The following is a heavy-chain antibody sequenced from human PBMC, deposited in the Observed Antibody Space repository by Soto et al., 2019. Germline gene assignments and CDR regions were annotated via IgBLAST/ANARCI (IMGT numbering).Heavy chain of an antibody. CDR3: ARDKITGLFDY. J-gene: IGHJ4*02. D-gene: IGHD2-8*02. CDR1: GGSFSGYY. V-gene: IGHV4-34*01. Sequence: QVQLQQWGAGLLKPSETLSLTCAVYGGSFSGYYWTWIRQPPGTGLEWIGEINHSGSTNYNPSLKSRFNISVDTSKNQFSLQLTSVTDADTAVYYCARDKITGLFDYWGQGTLVTVSS. CDR2: INHSGST.